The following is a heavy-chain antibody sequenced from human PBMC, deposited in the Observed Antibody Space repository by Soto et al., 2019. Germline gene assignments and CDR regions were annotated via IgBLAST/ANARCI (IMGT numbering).Heavy chain of an antibody. J-gene: IGHJ3*02. CDR2: ISSSSSYI. V-gene: IGHV3-21*01. Sequence: GGSLRLSCAASGFTFSSYSMNWVRQAPGKGLEWVSSISSSSSYIYYADSVKGRFTISRDNAKNSLYLQMNSLRAEDTAVYYCARGYCSSTSCPAFDIWGQGTMVTVSS. CDR3: ARGYCSSTSCPAFDI. D-gene: IGHD2-2*01. CDR1: GFTFSSYS.